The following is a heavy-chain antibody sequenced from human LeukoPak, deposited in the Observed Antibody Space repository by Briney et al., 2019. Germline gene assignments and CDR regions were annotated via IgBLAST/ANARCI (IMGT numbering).Heavy chain of an antibody. CDR1: GGSISSSSYY. D-gene: IGHD3-10*01. CDR3: ARLLTGMYAFDI. CDR2: IYYSGST. Sequence: SETLSLTCTVSGGSISSSSYYWGWIRQPPGKGLEWIGSIYYSGSTYYNPSLKSRVTISVDTSKNQFSLKLSSVTAADTAVYYCARLLTGMYAFDIWGQGTMVTVSS. V-gene: IGHV4-39*01. J-gene: IGHJ3*02.